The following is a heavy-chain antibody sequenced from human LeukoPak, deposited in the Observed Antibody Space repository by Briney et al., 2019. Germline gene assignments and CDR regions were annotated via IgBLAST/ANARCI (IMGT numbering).Heavy chain of an antibody. V-gene: IGHV4-39*07. J-gene: IGHJ6*03. CDR3: ARGGSYGDYGILNHYYYYMDV. D-gene: IGHD4-17*01. Sequence: GSLRLSCAASGFTFSSYGMSWVRQPPGKGLEWIGSNYYSGSTYYNPSLKSRVTISVDTSKNQFSLKLSSVTAADTAVYYCARGGSYGDYGILNHYYYYMDVWGKGTTVTVSS. CDR2: NYYSGST. CDR1: GFTFSSYG.